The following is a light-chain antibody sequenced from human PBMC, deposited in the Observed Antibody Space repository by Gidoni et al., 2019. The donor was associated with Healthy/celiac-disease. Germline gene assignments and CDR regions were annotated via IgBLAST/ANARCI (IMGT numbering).Light chain of an antibody. Sequence: QSVLTQPPSVSGAPGQRVTISCTGSSPNIGAGSDVHWYQQLPGTAPKLLIYGNSNRPSGVPDRFSGSKSGTSAALAITGLQAEDEDDYYCQSYDSSLVVFGGGTKLTVL. J-gene: IGLJ2*01. V-gene: IGLV1-40*01. CDR2: GNS. CDR1: SPNIGAGSD. CDR3: QSYDSSLVV.